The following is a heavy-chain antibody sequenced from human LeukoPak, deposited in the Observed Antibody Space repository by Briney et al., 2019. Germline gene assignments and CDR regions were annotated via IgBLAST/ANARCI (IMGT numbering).Heavy chain of an antibody. V-gene: IGHV3-7*01. D-gene: IGHD3-10*01. CDR3: ARGGKWFGELLTPLSWFDP. Sequence: GGSLRLSCAASGFTFSSYWMSWVRQAPGKGLEWVANIKQDGSEKYYVDSVKGRFTISRDNAKNSLYLQMNSLRAEDTAVYYCARGGKWFGELLTPLSWFDPWGQGTLVTVSS. CDR2: IKQDGSEK. CDR1: GFTFSSYW. J-gene: IGHJ5*02.